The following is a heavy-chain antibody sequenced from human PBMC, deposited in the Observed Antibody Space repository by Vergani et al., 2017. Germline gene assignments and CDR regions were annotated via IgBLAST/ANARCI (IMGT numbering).Heavy chain of an antibody. V-gene: IGHV3-30-3*01. CDR3: ARGGKGIIMVVPSTHL. CDR2: ISYDGTEK. J-gene: IGHJ4*02. D-gene: IGHD2-15*01. CDR1: GFSFGNYA. Sequence: QVKLEESGGGVVQPGRSLRLSCAASGFSFGNYAMHWVRQAPGKGLEWVGVISYDGTEKKYADSVNVRFTISRDNSKKMMSLQMNSLRVEDTAVYYCARGGKGIIMVVPSTHLWGQGTQVSVS.